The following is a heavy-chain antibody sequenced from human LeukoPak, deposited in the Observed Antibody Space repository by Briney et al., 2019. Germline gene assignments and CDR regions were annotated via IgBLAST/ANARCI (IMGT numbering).Heavy chain of an antibody. V-gene: IGHV4-59*01. CDR1: GGAISGYY. CDR3: ARETPNYSSGRGLVY. J-gene: IGHJ4*02. Sequence: SETLSLTCTVSGGAISGYYWSWIRQSPGKGLEWIWNIYYSGSTNYNPSLKSRVTISLDTSKNQFSLKLNSVSAADTALYYCARETPNYSSGRGLVYWGQGILVTVSS. CDR2: IYYSGST. D-gene: IGHD5-18*01.